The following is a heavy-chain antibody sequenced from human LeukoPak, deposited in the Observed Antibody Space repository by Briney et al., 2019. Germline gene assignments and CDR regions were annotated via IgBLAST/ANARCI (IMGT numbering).Heavy chain of an antibody. J-gene: IGHJ4*02. V-gene: IGHV4-59*08. Sequence: PSKTLSLTCTVSGGSISSYYWSWIRQPPGKGLEWIGYIYYSGSTNYNPSLKSRVTISVDTSKNQFSLKLSSVTAADTAVYYCARHTDTAMAEYYFDYWGQGTLVTVSS. CDR3: ARHTDTAMAEYYFDY. CDR1: GGSISSYY. CDR2: IYYSGST. D-gene: IGHD5-18*01.